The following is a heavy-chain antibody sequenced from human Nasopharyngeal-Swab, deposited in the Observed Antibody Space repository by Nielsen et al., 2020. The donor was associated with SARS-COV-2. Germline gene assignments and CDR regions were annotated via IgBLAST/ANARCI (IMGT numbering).Heavy chain of an antibody. CDR3: ARNPYYYDSKEGWFDP. CDR2: IYYSGST. D-gene: IGHD3-22*01. V-gene: IGHV4-31*02. CDR1: GGSISSGGYY. Sequence: SCTVSGGSISSGGYYWSWIRQHPGKGLEWIGYIYYSGSTYYNPSLKSRVTISVDTSKNQFSLKLSSVTAADAAVYYCARNPYYYDSKEGWFDPWGQGTLVTVSS. J-gene: IGHJ5*02.